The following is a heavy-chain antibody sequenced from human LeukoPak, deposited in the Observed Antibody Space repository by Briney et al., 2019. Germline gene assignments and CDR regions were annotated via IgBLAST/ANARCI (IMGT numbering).Heavy chain of an antibody. J-gene: IGHJ5*02. Sequence: GRSLRLSCTVSGFTFGDFAMHWVRHGPGKGLEWVSGISWNGGYIAYADSAKGRFTISRDNAKNSLYLQMNSLRPEDAAFYYCAKGQVPMVRGVTNWFDPWGQGTLVTVSS. CDR1: GFTFGDFA. D-gene: IGHD3-10*01. CDR3: AKGQVPMVRGVTNWFDP. CDR2: ISWNGGYI. V-gene: IGHV3-9*01.